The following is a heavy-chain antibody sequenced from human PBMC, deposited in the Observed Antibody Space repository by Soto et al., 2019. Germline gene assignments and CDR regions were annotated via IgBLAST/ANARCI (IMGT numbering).Heavy chain of an antibody. CDR2: IWYDGSNK. V-gene: IGHV3-33*01. J-gene: IGHJ4*02. Sequence: QVQLVESGGGVVQPGRSLRLSCAASGFTFSSYGMHWVRQAPGKGLEWVAVIWYDGSNKYYADSVKGRFTISRDNSKNPLYLQVNSLRAEDTAVYYCARGGAYYYASSGYSPGDDWGQGTLVTVSS. CDR3: ARGGAYYYASSGYSPGDD. D-gene: IGHD3-22*01. CDR1: GFTFSSYG.